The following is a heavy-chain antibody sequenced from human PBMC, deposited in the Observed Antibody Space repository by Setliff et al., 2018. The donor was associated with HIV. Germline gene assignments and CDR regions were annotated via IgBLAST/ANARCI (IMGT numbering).Heavy chain of an antibody. CDR2: IYEDGSRI. D-gene: IGHD2-8*01. CDR1: GFTFSNYA. V-gene: IGHV3-23*03. J-gene: IGHJ4*02. CDR3: ARTGYCTNGVCFYDH. Sequence: GGSLRLSCAASGFTFSNYAMSWVRQAPGKGPEWVSVIYEDGSRIYYAESVRGRFTISRDNSKNTLDLQMNSLRAEDTALYYCARTGYCTNGVCFYDHWGQGTLVTVSS.